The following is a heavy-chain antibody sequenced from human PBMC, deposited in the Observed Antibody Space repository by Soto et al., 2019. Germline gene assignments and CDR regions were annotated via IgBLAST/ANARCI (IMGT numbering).Heavy chain of an antibody. Sequence: PGGSLRLSCAASGFTFSSYGMHWVRQAPGKGLEWVAVIWYDGSNKYYADSVKGRFTISRDNSKNTLYLQMNSLRAEDTAVYYCASEPQTVVTPHAFDIWGQGTMVTVS. V-gene: IGHV3-33*01. D-gene: IGHD2-21*02. J-gene: IGHJ3*02. CDR1: GFTFSSYG. CDR3: ASEPQTVVTPHAFDI. CDR2: IWYDGSNK.